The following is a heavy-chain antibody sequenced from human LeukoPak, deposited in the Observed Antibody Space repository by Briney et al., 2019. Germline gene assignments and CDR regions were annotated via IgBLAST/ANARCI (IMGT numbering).Heavy chain of an antibody. CDR2: IYNSGST. CDR3: ARRGYYDSSHY. V-gene: IGHV4-39*01. J-gene: IGHJ4*02. CDR1: GASISSSRYY. D-gene: IGHD3-22*01. Sequence: SDTLSLTCTVSGASISSSRYYWDWMRQPPVKGLEWIGSIYNSGSTYYNPSLKSRVTISVDTSKNQFSLKLSSVTAADTAVYYCARRGYYDSSHYWGQGTLVTVSS.